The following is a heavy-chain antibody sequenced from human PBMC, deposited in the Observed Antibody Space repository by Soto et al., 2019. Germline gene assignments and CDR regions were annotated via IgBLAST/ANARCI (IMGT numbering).Heavy chain of an antibody. CDR1: GGTVSNSA. V-gene: IGHV1-69*01. D-gene: IGHD6-13*01. CDR3: GRGSSWTRVEY. J-gene: IGHJ4*02. CDR2: IIPIFGPA. Sequence: QVQLVQSGAEVKKPGSSVKVSCKASGGTVSNSAISWLRQAPGQGLEWMGGIIPIFGPATYSQKFQDRVTTTADASTGAGYMELSSLASEDTAVYFCGRGSSWTRVEYWGQGTLVTVSS.